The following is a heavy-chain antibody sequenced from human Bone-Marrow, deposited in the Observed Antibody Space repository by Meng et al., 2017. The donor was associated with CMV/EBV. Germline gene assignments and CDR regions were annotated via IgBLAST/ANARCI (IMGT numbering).Heavy chain of an antibody. J-gene: IGHJ4*02. CDR1: GGSFSGYS. CDR2: INHSGST. D-gene: IGHD4-11*01. Sequence: SETLSLTCAVYGGSFSGYSWSWIRQPPGKGLEWIGEINHSGSTNYNPSLKSRVTISVDTSKNQFSLKLSSVTAADTAVYYCARVNYSNYYFDYWGQGTLVTVSS. CDR3: ARVNYSNYYFDY. V-gene: IGHV4-34*01.